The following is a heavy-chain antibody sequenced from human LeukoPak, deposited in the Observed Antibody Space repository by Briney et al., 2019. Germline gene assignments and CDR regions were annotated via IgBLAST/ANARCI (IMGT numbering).Heavy chain of an antibody. V-gene: IGHV1-8*01. CDR2: LRPASGSS. CDR3: ARGPPESTTSEY. Sequence: GASVKVSCKASGYIFTSYDISWVRQAAGQGLEWIGWLRPASGSSGYAQKFQGRVTMTRSTSIRTAYMELRSLTSEDTAVYYCARGPPESTTSEYGGQGTLVTVSS. J-gene: IGHJ4*02. D-gene: IGHD2-2*01. CDR1: GYIFTSYD.